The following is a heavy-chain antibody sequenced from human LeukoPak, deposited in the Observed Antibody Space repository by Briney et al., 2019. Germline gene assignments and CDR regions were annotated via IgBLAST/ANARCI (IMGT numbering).Heavy chain of an antibody. D-gene: IGHD1-26*01. J-gene: IGHJ3*02. CDR2: INHSGST. CDR1: GGSFSGYY. CDR3: ARRGSYSGDAFDI. V-gene: IGHV4-34*01. Sequence: KSSETLSLTCAVYGGSFSGYYWSWIRQPPGKGLEWIGEINHSGSTNYNPSLKSRVTMSVDTSKNQFSLKVSSVTAADTAVYYCARRGSYSGDAFDIWGRGTLVTVSS.